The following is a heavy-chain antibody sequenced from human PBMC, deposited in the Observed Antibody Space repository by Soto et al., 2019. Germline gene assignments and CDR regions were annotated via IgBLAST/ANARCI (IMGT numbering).Heavy chain of an antibody. CDR3: ARGGYSGYDTGMDV. J-gene: IGHJ6*02. Sequence: SETLSLTCAVQGGSFSGYYWSWIRQPPGKGLEWIGEINHSGSTNYNPSLKSRVTISVDTSKNQFSLKLSSVTAADTAVYYCARGGYSGYDTGMDVWGQGTTVTVSS. CDR1: GGSFSGYY. V-gene: IGHV4-34*01. CDR2: INHSGST. D-gene: IGHD5-12*01.